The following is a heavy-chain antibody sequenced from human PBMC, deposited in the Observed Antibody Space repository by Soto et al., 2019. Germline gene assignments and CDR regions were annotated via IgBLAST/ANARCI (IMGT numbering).Heavy chain of an antibody. J-gene: IGHJ3*02. CDR2: IWYDGSNK. Sequence: GGSLRLSCAASGFTFSSYGMHWVRQAPGKGLEWVAVIWYDGSNKYYADSVKGRFTISRDNSKNTLYLQMNSRSAEDTAVYYCARGTTEDGYNDAFDIWGQGTMVTVSS. CDR3: ARGTTEDGYNDAFDI. D-gene: IGHD4-17*01. V-gene: IGHV3-33*08. CDR1: GFTFSSYG.